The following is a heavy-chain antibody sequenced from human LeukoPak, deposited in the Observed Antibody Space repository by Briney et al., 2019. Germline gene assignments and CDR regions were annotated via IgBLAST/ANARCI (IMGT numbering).Heavy chain of an antibody. V-gene: IGHV3-23*01. J-gene: IGHJ6*02. D-gene: IGHD3/OR15-3a*01. CDR1: GFAFDSFA. CDR2: IGDSSSHT. CDR3: ARAGTYYYYGMDV. Sequence: GGSLRLSCAASGFAFDSFAMSWVRQAPGQGLAWVSAIGDSSSHTYYADSVKGRFTISRDNSKNTLYLQMNSLRAEDTAVYYCARAGTYYYYGMDVWGQGTTVTVSS.